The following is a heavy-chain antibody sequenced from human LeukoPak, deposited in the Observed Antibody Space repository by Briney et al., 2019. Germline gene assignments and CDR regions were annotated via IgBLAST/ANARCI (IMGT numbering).Heavy chain of an antibody. D-gene: IGHD1-26*01. CDR2: ISSSSSYV. V-gene: IGHV3-21*01. Sequence: GGSLRLSCAASGFTFSSYSMNWVRQAPGKGLEWVSSISSSSSYVYYADSVKGRFTNSRDNAKNSLYLQMNSLRAEDTAVYYCAREGSSGTYRRYYFDYWGQGTLVTVSS. CDR3: AREGSSGTYRRYYFDY. CDR1: GFTFSSYS. J-gene: IGHJ4*02.